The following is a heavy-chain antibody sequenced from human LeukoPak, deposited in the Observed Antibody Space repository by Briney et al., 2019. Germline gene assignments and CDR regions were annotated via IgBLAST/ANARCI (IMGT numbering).Heavy chain of an antibody. D-gene: IGHD3-22*01. CDR2: ISGSGGST. J-gene: IGHJ3*02. Sequence: GGSLRLSCAASGFTFSSYAMSWVRQAPGKGLEWVSAISGSGGSTYYADSVKSRFTISRDNSKNTLYLQMNSLRAEDAAVYYCASETLYRITMIGDIWGQGTMVTVSS. V-gene: IGHV3-23*01. CDR1: GFTFSSYA. CDR3: ASETLYRITMIGDI.